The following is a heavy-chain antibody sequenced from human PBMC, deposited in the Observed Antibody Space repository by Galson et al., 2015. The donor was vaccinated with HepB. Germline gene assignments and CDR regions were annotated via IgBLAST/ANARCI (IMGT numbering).Heavy chain of an antibody. CDR2: ISSSSRTI. CDR1: GFDFNSYT. J-gene: IGHJ4*02. Sequence: SLRLSCAGSGFDFNSYTMNWVRQAPGKGLEWVSYISSSSRTIYYADSVKGRFTVSRDNAKKSLFLQMESLRAEDTAVYYCVTRIAGTPLIDDWGQGTLVTVSS. D-gene: IGHD6-13*01. CDR3: VTRIAGTPLIDD. V-gene: IGHV3-48*04.